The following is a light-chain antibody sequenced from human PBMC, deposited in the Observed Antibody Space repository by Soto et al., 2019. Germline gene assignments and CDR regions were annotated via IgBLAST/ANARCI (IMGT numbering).Light chain of an antibody. V-gene: IGLV2-14*01. CDR3: GSYTSSSTYV. CDR2: DVT. J-gene: IGLJ1*01. CDR1: SSDVGGYNY. Sequence: QSVLTQPASVSGSPGQSIAISCTGTSSDVGGYNYVSWYQQHPGKAPKLIIYDVTNRPSGVSNRFSGSKSGNTASLTISGLQAEDEADYYCGSYTSSSTYVFGTGTKVTV.